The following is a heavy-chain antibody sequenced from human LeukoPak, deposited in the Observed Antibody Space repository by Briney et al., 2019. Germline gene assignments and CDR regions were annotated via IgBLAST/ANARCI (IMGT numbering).Heavy chain of an antibody. CDR2: IGTAGDT. V-gene: IGHV3-13*01. CDR3: ARAGIVRRPGRYYYDSSGYQDAFDI. J-gene: IGHJ3*02. D-gene: IGHD3-22*01. CDR1: GFTFSSYG. Sequence: PGGSLRLSCAASGFTFSSYGMHWVRQATGKGLEWVSAIGTAGDTYYPGSVKGRFTISRENAKNSLYLQMNSLRAGDTAVYYCARAGIVRRPGRYYYDSSGYQDAFDIWGQGTMVTVSS.